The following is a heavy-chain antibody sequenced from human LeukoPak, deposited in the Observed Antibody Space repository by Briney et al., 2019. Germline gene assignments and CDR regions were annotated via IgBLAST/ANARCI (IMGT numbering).Heavy chain of an antibody. CDR1: GYSISSGYH. Sequence: SETLSLTCAVSGYSISSGYHWGWIRQPPGKGLEWIGSIYHSGSTYYNPSLKSRVTISVDTSKNQFSLKLSSVTAADTAVYYCARADYVWGSYRANDYWGQGTLVTVSS. J-gene: IGHJ4*02. D-gene: IGHD3-16*02. V-gene: IGHV4-38-2*01. CDR3: ARADYVWGSYRANDY. CDR2: IYHSGST.